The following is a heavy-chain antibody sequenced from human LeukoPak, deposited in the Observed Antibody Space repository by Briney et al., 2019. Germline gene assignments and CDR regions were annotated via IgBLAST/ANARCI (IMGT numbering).Heavy chain of an antibody. CDR3: AKGTSSGYYPFDY. CDR1: GFTFDDYA. V-gene: IGHV3-9*01. Sequence: GGSLRLSCAASGFTFDDYAMHWVRQAPGKGLEWVSGISWNSGSVGYADSVKGRFTISRDNAKNSLYLQMSSLRAEDTALYYCAKGTSSGYYPFDYWGQGTLVTVSS. J-gene: IGHJ4*02. CDR2: ISWNSGSV. D-gene: IGHD3-22*01.